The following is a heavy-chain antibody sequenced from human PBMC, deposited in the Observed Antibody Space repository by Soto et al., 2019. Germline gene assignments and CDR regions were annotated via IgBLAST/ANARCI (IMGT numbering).Heavy chain of an antibody. V-gene: IGHV1-69*08. J-gene: IGHJ3*02. CDR3: ARDVWEDEQFPPADAFDI. CDR1: GGTFSSYT. CDR2: IIPILGIA. D-gene: IGHD1-26*01. Sequence: QVQLVQSGAEVKKPGSSVKVSCKASGGTFSSYTISWVRQAPGQGLEWMGRIIPILGIANYAQKFQGRVTITADKSTSTAYMELSSLRSEDTAVYYCARDVWEDEQFPPADAFDIWGQGTMVTVSS.